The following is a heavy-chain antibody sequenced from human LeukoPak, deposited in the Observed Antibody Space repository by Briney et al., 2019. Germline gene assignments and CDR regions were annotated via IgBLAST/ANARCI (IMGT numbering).Heavy chain of an antibody. J-gene: IGHJ4*02. CDR1: GFTFSTYA. D-gene: IGHD6-6*01. V-gene: IGHV3-23*01. Sequence: GGSLRLSCTASGFTFSTYAMSWVRQAPGKGLEWFSAITGGGDDTYYADSVKGRFTISRDNSKNTLYLQMNSLRVEDTAVYYCAKGSSSSRPYYFACWGQGALVTVSS. CDR3: AKGSSSSRPYYFAC. CDR2: ITGGGDDT.